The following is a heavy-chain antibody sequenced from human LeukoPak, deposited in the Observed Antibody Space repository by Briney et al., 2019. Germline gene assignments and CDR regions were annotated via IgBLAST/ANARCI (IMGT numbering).Heavy chain of an antibody. CDR1: GGTFSSYA. CDR2: IIPIFGTA. V-gene: IGHV1-69*13. Sequence: VASVKVSCKASGGTFSSYAISWVRQAPGQGLEWMGGIIPIFGTANYAQKFQGRVTITADESTSTAYMELSSLRSEDTAVYYCARALRGYYDSSGYYCDYWGQGTLVTVSS. D-gene: IGHD3-22*01. J-gene: IGHJ4*02. CDR3: ARALRGYYDSSGYYCDY.